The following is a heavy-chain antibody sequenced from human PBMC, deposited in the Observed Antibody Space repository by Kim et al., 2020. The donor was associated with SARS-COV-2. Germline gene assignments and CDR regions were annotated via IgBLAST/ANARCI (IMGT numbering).Heavy chain of an antibody. D-gene: IGHD6-19*01. J-gene: IGHJ5*02. CDR3: GRSTAGIS. Sequence: DGSTKSYVDSMKGRFTISRDNAKKSLYLQMSSLRAEDSALYYCGRSTAGISWGQGALVIVSS. V-gene: IGHV3-7*04. CDR2: DGSTK.